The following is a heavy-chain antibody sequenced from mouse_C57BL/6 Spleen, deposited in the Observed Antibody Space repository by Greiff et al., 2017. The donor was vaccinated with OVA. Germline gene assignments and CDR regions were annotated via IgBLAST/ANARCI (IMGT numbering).Heavy chain of an antibody. Sequence: EVQLVESGGGLVKPGGSLKLSCAASGFTFSDYGMHWVRQAPEKGLEWVAYISSGSSTIYYADTVKGRFTISRDNAKNTLFLQMTSLRSEDTAMYYCASGGYYEDYYAMDYWGQGTSVTVSS. CDR3: ASGGYYEDYYAMDY. CDR2: ISSGSSTI. CDR1: GFTFSDYG. V-gene: IGHV5-17*01. J-gene: IGHJ4*01. D-gene: IGHD2-3*01.